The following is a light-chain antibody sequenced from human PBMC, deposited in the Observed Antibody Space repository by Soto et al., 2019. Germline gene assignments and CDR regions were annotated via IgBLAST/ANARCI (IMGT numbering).Light chain of an antibody. V-gene: IGKV3-15*01. CDR1: ESVRSG. CDR3: QQYNDWPTIT. J-gene: IGKJ5*01. Sequence: EVVMTQSPATLSVPPGDRATLSCRASESVRSGLAWYQQKPGQAPRLLIYGGSIRAADVPDRFSGSGSGTEFTLTISTLQSEDFAVYYCQQYNDWPTITFGQGTRVEAK. CDR2: GGS.